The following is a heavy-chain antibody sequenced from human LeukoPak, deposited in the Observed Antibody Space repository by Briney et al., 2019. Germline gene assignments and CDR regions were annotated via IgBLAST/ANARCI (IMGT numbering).Heavy chain of an antibody. CDR1: GGSISSSSYY. V-gene: IGHV4-39*02. CDR3: ARDQGVGDEYFDL. CDR2: IYYSGST. Sequence: SETLSLTCTVSGGSISSSSYYWGWIRQPPGKGLEWIGSIYYSGSTYYNPSLKSRVTISVDTSKNQFSLKLSSVTAADTAVYYCARDQGVGDEYFDLWGRGTLVTVSS. D-gene: IGHD1-26*01. J-gene: IGHJ2*01.